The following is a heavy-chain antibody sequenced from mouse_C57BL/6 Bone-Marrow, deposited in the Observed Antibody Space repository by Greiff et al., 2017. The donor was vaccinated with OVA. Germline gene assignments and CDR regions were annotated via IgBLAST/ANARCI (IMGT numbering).Heavy chain of an antibody. CDR3: ARGGLTGTSMDY. D-gene: IGHD4-1*01. Sequence: QVQLQQPGAELVKPGASVKLSCKASGYTFTSYWMQWVKQRPGQGLEWIGEIDPSDSYTNYNQKFKGKATLTVDTSSSTAYMQLSSLTSEDSAVYYCARGGLTGTSMDYWGQGTSVTVSS. CDR1: GYTFTSYW. J-gene: IGHJ4*01. V-gene: IGHV1-50*01. CDR2: IDPSDSYT.